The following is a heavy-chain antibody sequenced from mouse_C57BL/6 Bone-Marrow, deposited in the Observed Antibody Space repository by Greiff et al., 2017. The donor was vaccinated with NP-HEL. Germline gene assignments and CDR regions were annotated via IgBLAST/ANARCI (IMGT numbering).Heavy chain of an antibody. J-gene: IGHJ3*01. CDR1: GFNIKDDY. CDR3: TTDWDVERAY. V-gene: IGHV14-4*01. Sequence: VQLQQSGAELVRPGASVKLSCTASGFNIKDDYMHWVKQRPEQGLEWIGWIDPENGDTEYASKFQGKATITADTSSNTAYLQLSSLTAEDTAVCYCTTDWDVERAYWGQGTLVTVSA. D-gene: IGHD4-1*01. CDR2: IDPENGDT.